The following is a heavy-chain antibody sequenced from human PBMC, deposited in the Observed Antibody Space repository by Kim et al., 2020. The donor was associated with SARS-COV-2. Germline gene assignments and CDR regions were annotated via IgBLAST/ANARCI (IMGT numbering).Heavy chain of an antibody. Sequence: GGSLRLSCAASGLSFDSSAMNWVRQAPGKGLEWVAVISFDGRNKAYAGSVKGRVTISRDNSKSTLHLQMNSPRVEDTAVYYCARGNYYESVSLSDYYNGMDVWGQGTTVTVSS. D-gene: IGHD3-10*01. V-gene: IGHV3-30-3*01. CDR3: ARGNYYESVSLSDYYNGMDV. CDR2: ISFDGRNK. J-gene: IGHJ6*02. CDR1: GLSFDSSA.